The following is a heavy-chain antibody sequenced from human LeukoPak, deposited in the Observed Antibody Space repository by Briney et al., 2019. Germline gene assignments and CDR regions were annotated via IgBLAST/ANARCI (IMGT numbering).Heavy chain of an antibody. V-gene: IGHV4-59*01. D-gene: IGHD6-13*01. CDR1: GGSMSGYF. Sequence: SETLSLTCTVSGGSMSGYFWSWIRQPPGKGLEWIGYIYYSGSTNYNPSLKSRVTTSVDTSKNQFSLKLSSVTAADTAVYYCARSITSSWYGDFQHWGQGTLVTVSS. CDR3: ARSITSSWYGDFQH. J-gene: IGHJ1*01. CDR2: IYYSGST.